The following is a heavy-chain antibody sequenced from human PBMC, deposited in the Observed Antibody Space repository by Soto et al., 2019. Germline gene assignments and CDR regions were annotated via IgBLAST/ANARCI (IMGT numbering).Heavy chain of an antibody. V-gene: IGHV4-59*01. CDR3: ASTSYYYDSSVGAFDI. D-gene: IGHD3-22*01. Sequence: QVQLQESGPGLVKPSETLSLTCTVSGGSISSYYWSWIRQPPGKGLEWIGYIYYSGSTNYNPSLKSRVTISVDTSKNQFSLKLSSVTAADTAVYYCASTSYYYDSSVGAFDIWGQGTMVTVSS. CDR1: GGSISSYY. J-gene: IGHJ3*02. CDR2: IYYSGST.